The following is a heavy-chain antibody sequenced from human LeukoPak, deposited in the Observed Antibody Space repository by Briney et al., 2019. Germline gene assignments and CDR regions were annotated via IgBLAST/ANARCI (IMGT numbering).Heavy chain of an antibody. V-gene: IGHV4-34*01. CDR3: ASVYGDGIDY. D-gene: IGHD4-17*01. J-gene: IGHJ4*02. Sequence: KPSETLSLTCAVYGGSFSGYNWSWIRQPPGKGLEWIGEINHSGSTNYNPSLKSRFTISVDTSKNQFSLKLSSVTAADTAVYYCASVYGDGIDYWGQGTLVTVSS. CDR1: GGSFSGYN. CDR2: INHSGST.